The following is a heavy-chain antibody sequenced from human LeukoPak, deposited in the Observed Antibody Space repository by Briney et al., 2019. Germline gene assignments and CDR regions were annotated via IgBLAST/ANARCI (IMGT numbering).Heavy chain of an antibody. CDR3: ARDLGAAMYGDGIDY. V-gene: IGHV3-7*01. CDR2: IKQDGSEK. CDR1: GFTFSSYW. J-gene: IGHJ4*02. D-gene: IGHD5-18*01. Sequence: GGSLRLSCAASGFTFSSYWMSWVRQAPGKGLEWVANIKQDGSEKYYVDSVKGRFTISRDNAKNSLYLQMNSLRAEDTAVYYCARDLGAAMYGDGIDYWGQGTLVTVSS.